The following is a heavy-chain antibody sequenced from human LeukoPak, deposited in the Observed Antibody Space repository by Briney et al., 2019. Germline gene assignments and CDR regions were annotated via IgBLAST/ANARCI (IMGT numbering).Heavy chain of an antibody. V-gene: IGHV4-39*01. J-gene: IGHJ5*02. CDR1: GGSISSSSYY. D-gene: IGHD5-18*01. CDR2: IYYSGST. Sequence: SETLSLTCTVSGGSISSSSYYWGWIRQPPGKGLEWIGSIYYSGSTYYNPSLKSRVTISVDTSKNQFSLKLSSVTAADTAVYYCARQGYSYAHFDPWGQGTPVTVSS. CDR3: ARQGYSYAHFDP.